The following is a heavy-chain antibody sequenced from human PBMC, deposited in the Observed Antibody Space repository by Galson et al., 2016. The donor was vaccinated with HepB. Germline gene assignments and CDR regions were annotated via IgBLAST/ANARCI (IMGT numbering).Heavy chain of an antibody. J-gene: IGHJ3*02. CDR3: ATITFAHGFDI. CDR2: IYHLRNT. CDR1: GASIRRYY. D-gene: IGHD3-10*01. Sequence: SETLSLTCTVSGASIRRYYWSWIRQSPGKGLEWIGFIYHLRNTDYNPSLENRVTISLDTSKSLFSLIVRSVTAADTAFYYCATITFAHGFDIWGQGAAVTVSS. V-gene: IGHV4-59*12.